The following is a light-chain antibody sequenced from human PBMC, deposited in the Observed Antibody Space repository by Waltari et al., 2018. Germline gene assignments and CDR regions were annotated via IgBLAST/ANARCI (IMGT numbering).Light chain of an antibody. CDR3: LLYYGGAQV. V-gene: IGLV7-43*01. CDR1: TGAVTSGFY. CDR2: STN. Sequence: QTVVTQEPSLTVSPGGTVTLTCASSTGAVTSGFYPSWFPQKPGQPPSALIYSTNNKHAWTPGRFSGSLLGGKAALTLSGVQVEDEAEYYCLLYYGGAQVFGGGTKLTVL. J-gene: IGLJ3*02.